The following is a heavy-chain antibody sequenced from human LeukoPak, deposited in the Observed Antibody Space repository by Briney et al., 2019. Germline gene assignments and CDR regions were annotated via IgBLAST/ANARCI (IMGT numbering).Heavy chain of an antibody. V-gene: IGHV1-69*04. Sequence: SVTVSCKASGGTFSSYAISWVRQAPGQGLEWMGRIIPILGIANYAQKFQGRVTITADKSTSTAYMELSSLRSEDTAVYYCAREGTMIVDYWGQGTLVTVSS. CDR3: AREGTMIVDY. J-gene: IGHJ4*02. D-gene: IGHD3-22*01. CDR1: GGTFSSYA. CDR2: IIPILGIA.